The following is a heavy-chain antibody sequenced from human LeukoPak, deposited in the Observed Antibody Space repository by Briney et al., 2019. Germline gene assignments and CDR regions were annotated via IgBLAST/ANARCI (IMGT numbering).Heavy chain of an antibody. CDR1: GGSFSGYY. Sequence: TSETLSLTCAVYGGSFSGYYWSRIRHRPGKGLEWIGEINHSGSTNYNPSLKSRVTISVDTSKNQFSLKLSSVTAADTAVYYCARRGGSYLFDYWGQGTLVSVSS. CDR3: ARRGGSYLFDY. CDR2: INHSGST. D-gene: IGHD1-26*01. V-gene: IGHV4-34*01. J-gene: IGHJ4*02.